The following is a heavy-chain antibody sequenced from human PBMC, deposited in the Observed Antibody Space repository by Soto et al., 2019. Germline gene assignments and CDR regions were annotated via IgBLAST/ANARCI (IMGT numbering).Heavy chain of an antibody. CDR2: IVVGSGNT. CDR3: AAIGEDIVLVPAAMGGYAFDI. Sequence: SVKVSCKASGFTFTSSAVQWVRQARGQRLEWIGWIVVGSGNTNYAQKFQERVTITRDMSTSTAYMELSSLRSEDTAVYYCAAIGEDIVLVPAAMGGYAFDIWGQGTMVTVS. CDR1: GFTFTSSA. V-gene: IGHV1-58*01. D-gene: IGHD2-2*01. J-gene: IGHJ3*02.